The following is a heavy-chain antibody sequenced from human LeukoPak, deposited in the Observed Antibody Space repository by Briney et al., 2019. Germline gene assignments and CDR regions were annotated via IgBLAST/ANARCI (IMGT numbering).Heavy chain of an antibody. J-gene: IGHJ4*02. V-gene: IGHV3-74*01. CDR3: ARAPREYSYGTYYFDY. CDR2: INSDGSST. D-gene: IGHD5-18*01. CDR1: GFSFSSSW. Sequence: GGSLRLSCAASGFSFSSSWMHWVRQVPGKGLEWVSRINSDGSSTSYADSVKGRFTISRDNAKNTLYLQMNSLRAEDTAVYYCARAPREYSYGTYYFDYWGQGTLVTVSS.